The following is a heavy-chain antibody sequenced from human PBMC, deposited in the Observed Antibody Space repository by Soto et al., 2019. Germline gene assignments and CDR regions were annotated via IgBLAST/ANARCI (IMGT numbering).Heavy chain of an antibody. V-gene: IGHV4-4*08. CDR2: IYHTGST. CDR1: GGSIFSYY. D-gene: IGHD5-12*01. J-gene: IGHJ4*02. Sequence: QVQLQESGPGLVKPSETLSLTCTVSGGSIFSYYWSWIRQSPGKGLEWIGYIYHTGSTNYYPSFKSRATLSIDTSNNQISLTLTSVTAADTAVYYCARYDDAFDYWGQGTLVTVSS. CDR3: ARYDDAFDY.